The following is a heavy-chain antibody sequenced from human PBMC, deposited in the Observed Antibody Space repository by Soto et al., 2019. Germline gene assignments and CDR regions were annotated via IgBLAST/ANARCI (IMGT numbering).Heavy chain of an antibody. J-gene: IGHJ5*02. V-gene: IGHV4-31*03. Sequence: QVQLQESGPGLVKPSQTLSLTCTVSGGSISSGGYYWSWIRQHPGKGLEWMGYIYYSGSTYYNPSLKSRVTISVDTSKNQFSLKLSSVTAADTAVYYCARGRGVFCSGGSCHNWFDPWGQGTLVTVSS. CDR2: IYYSGST. CDR3: ARGRGVFCSGGSCHNWFDP. D-gene: IGHD2-15*01. CDR1: GGSISSGGYY.